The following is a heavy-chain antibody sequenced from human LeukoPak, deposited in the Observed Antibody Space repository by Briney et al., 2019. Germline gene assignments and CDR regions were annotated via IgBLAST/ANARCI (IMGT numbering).Heavy chain of an antibody. CDR1: GFTFSSYA. J-gene: IGHJ6*04. V-gene: IGHV3-7*01. CDR2: MNQDGSEK. Sequence: GGSLRLSCAASGFTFSSYAMTWVLQAPRKGLEWVANMNQDGSEKYYVDSVKGRFTISRDNAKNSLYLQMNSLRGEDTAVYYCAGPTAWGVYVWVKGLTVAASS. CDR3: AGPTAWGVYV. D-gene: IGHD1-1*01.